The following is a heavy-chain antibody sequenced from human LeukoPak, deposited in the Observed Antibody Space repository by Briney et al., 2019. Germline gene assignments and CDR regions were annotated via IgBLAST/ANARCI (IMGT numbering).Heavy chain of an antibody. V-gene: IGHV4-61*01. Sequence: SESVSLTCTVSGASVSSGNYYWSWIRQPPGKGLEWIGYIYYSGSTNYNPSLKSRVTISVDTSKNQFSLKLSSVTAADTAVYYCARDDRGLDAFDIWAQGTMVTVSS. CDR1: GASVSSGNYY. J-gene: IGHJ3*02. CDR3: ARDDRGLDAFDI. D-gene: IGHD3-22*01. CDR2: IYYSGST.